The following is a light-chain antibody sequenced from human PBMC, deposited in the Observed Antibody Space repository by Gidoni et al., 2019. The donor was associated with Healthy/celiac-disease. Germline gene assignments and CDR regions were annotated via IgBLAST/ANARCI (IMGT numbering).Light chain of an antibody. CDR2: WAS. J-gene: IGKJ1*01. V-gene: IGKV4-1*01. Sequence: SLGERATINCKSSQSVLYSSNNKNYLAWYQQKPGQPPKLLIYWASTRESGVPDRFSGSGSGTDFTLTISSLQAEEVAVYYCQQYYSTLGTFGQGTKVEIK. CDR3: QQYYSTLGT. CDR1: QSVLYSSNNKNY.